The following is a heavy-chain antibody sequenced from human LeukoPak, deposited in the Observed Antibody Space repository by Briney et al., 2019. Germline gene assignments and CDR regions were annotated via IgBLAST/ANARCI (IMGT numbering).Heavy chain of an antibody. CDR2: VPAYNGHK. CDR3: ARVVGELFVSWFDR. V-gene: IGHV1-18*01. Sequence: ASVKVSCKASGYTFTSFGVGWVRQAPGQGLEWMGWVPAYNGHKTYAEKFKGRVTMATDPSTSTAYMELRSLRYDDTAVYYCARVVGELFVSWFDRWGQGSLVTVSS. J-gene: IGHJ5*02. D-gene: IGHD3-10*01. CDR1: GYTFTSFG.